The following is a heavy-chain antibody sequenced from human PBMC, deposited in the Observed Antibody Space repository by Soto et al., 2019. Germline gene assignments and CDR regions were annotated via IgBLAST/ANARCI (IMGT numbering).Heavy chain of an antibody. D-gene: IGHD3-3*01. CDR2: MNPNSGNT. CDR3: ARHPNYYVFWRGLPGYYYYYYGMDV. J-gene: IGHJ6*02. Sequence: EPSMKVSCKASGYTFTSYDINWVRQATGQGLEWMGWMNPNSGNTGYAQKFQGRVTMTRNTSKSTAYMERSSLRFEDTAVFYCARHPNYYVFWRGLPGYYYYYYGMDVGGQGTTVTVS. V-gene: IGHV1-8*01. CDR1: GYTFTSYD.